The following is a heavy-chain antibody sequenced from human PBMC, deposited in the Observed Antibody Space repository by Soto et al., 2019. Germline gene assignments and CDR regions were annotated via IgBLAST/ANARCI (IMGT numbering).Heavy chain of an antibody. Sequence: QVQMEQSGGGVVQPGRSLRLSCAASGFSLTSYGLQWVRQAPGKGLEWVAVMWSDGAKTAYADSVKGRFIVSRDTSENSVQLQMTSLRGEDTAVYYCARGRRNPPSVYYYFYMDVWGTGSTVTVS. CDR3: ARGRRNPPSVYYYFYMDV. V-gene: IGHV3-33*01. J-gene: IGHJ6*03. CDR1: GFSLTSYG. CDR2: MWSDGAKT. D-gene: IGHD1-1*01.